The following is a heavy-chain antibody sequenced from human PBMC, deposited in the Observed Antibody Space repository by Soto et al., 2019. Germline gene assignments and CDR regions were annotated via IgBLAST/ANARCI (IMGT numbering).Heavy chain of an antibody. CDR1: GFTFSSYW. CDR3: ARLYDSSGYANDAFDI. V-gene: IGHV3-7*03. CDR2: IKQDGSEK. Sequence: LRLSCAASGFTFSSYWMSWVRQAPGKGLEWVANIKQDGSEKYYVDSVKGRFTISRDNAKNSLYLQMNSLRAEDTAVYYCARLYDSSGYANDAFDIWGQGTMVTVSS. D-gene: IGHD3-22*01. J-gene: IGHJ3*02.